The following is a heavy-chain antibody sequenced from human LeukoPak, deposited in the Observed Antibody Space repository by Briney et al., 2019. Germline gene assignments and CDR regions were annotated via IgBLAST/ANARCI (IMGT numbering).Heavy chain of an antibody. CDR1: GFSFSSYF. V-gene: IGHV3-74*01. CDR2: ISTDGCIT. Sequence: GGSLRLSCATSGFSFSSYFMHWVRQAPGKGLVWVSRISTDGCITTYADSVKGRFTISSDNSKNTLYLQMNSLRTEDTAVYYCVDYGEHWGQGILVTVSS. J-gene: IGHJ1*01. CDR3: VDYGEH. D-gene: IGHD4-17*01.